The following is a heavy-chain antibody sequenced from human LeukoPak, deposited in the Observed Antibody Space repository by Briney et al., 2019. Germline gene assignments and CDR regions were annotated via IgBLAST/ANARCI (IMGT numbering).Heavy chain of an antibody. Sequence: ASVKVSCKTSGYTFTSYGLTWVRQAPGQGLEWMGWISTYNGNTNYAQNLQGRVTMTTDTSTSTAYMELRSLRSDDTAVYYCARDQGDIVVVPAATEIDYWGQGTLVTVSS. V-gene: IGHV1-18*01. CDR1: GYTFTSYG. J-gene: IGHJ4*02. D-gene: IGHD2-2*01. CDR2: ISTYNGNT. CDR3: ARDQGDIVVVPAATEIDY.